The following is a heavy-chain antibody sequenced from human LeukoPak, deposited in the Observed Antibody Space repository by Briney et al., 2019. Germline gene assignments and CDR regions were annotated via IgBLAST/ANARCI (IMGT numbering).Heavy chain of an antibody. V-gene: IGHV4-59*08. Sequence: KPSETLSPTCTVSGGSISSYYWSWIRQPPGKGLEWIGYIYYSGSTNYNPPLKSRVTISVDTSKNQFSLKLSSVTAADTAVYYCAVRGYSYGPFDYWGQGTLVTVSS. J-gene: IGHJ4*02. CDR2: IYYSGST. D-gene: IGHD5-18*01. CDR1: GGSISSYY. CDR3: AVRGYSYGPFDY.